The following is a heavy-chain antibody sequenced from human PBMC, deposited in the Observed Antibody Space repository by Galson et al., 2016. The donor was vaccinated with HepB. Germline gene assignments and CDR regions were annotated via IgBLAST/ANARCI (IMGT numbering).Heavy chain of an antibody. D-gene: IGHD6-13*01. CDR3: AGDGGWLEQQLVPEYNWFHP. CDR1: GGTFRSAA. Sequence: SVKVSCKASGGTFRSAAISWVRQAPGQGLEWMGGIIPIFRTGNYAQKFQGRVTITADESTSTVYMELTSLRSEDTAVYYCAGDGGWLEQQLVPEYNWFHPWGQGTLVTVSS. CDR2: IIPIFRTG. J-gene: IGHJ5*02. V-gene: IGHV1-69*13.